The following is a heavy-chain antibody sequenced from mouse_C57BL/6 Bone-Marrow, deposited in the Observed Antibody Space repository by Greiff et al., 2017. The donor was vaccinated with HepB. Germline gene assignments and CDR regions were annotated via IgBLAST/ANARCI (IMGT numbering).Heavy chain of an antibody. Sequence: EVQLVESGGGLVQPGGSLSLSCAASGFTFTDYYMSWVRQPPGKALEWLGFISNKANGYTTDYSASVKGRFTISIDNSQSILYLQMNALRAEDSATYYCERYYYAMDYWGQGTSVTVSS. V-gene: IGHV7-3*01. CDR1: GFTFTDYY. J-gene: IGHJ4*01. CDR3: ERYYYAMDY. CDR2: ISNKANGYTT.